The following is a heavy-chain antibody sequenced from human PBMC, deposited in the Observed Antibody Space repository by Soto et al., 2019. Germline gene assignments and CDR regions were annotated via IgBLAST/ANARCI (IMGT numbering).Heavy chain of an antibody. J-gene: IGHJ6*02. CDR3: ARDLSGRADV. Sequence: EVQLVESGGGLVRPGVSLRLSCVASEFTFSSYWMHWVRQVPGKGLVWVSRLNEDGSFTTYADSVKGRFTISRDNAKKTLYLQMNSLRAEDTAVYYCARDLSGRADVWGQGTTVTVSS. V-gene: IGHV3-74*01. D-gene: IGHD3-10*01. CDR1: EFTFSSYW. CDR2: LNEDGSFT.